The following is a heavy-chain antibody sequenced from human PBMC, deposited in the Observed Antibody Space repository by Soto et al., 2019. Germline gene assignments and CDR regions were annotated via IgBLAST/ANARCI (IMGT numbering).Heavy chain of an antibody. CDR2: IRGSGGST. CDR1: GFTFSNYA. D-gene: IGHD2-2*01. J-gene: IGHJ4*02. Sequence: EVQLLESGGGLVQPGGSLRLSCAASGFTFSNYAMNWVRQAPGEGLEWVSAIRGSGGSTYYADSVKGWFTISRDNSQDTLFLQRNSLRAEDMAVYYCAKDGGRSWGGCSSTSCYEFDYWGQGTLVTVSS. CDR3: AKDGGRSWGGCSSTSCYEFDY. V-gene: IGHV3-23*01.